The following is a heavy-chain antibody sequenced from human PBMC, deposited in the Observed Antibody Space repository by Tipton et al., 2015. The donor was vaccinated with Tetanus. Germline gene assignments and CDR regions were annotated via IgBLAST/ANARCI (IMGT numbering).Heavy chain of an antibody. J-gene: IGHJ6*02. V-gene: IGHV4-39*07. CDR1: GGSISDKKYF. CDR2: INYDGST. CDR3: ARGDYYGSGTYDV. D-gene: IGHD3-10*01. Sequence: TLSLTCTVSGGSISDKKYFWTWIRQPPGKGLEWIGEINYDGSTNYSPSLKSRVTLSLDTTKKQVSLKLSSVTAADTAVYYCARGDYYGSGTYDVWGQGTPVTVPS.